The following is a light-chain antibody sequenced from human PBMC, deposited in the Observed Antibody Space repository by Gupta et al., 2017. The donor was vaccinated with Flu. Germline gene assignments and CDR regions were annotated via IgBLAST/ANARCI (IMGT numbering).Light chain of an antibody. CDR2: DAS. J-gene: IGKJ5*01. V-gene: IGKV3-11*01. CDR1: QSISSY. CDR3: QQRTNGPPGVT. Sequence: DIVLTQSPATLSLSPGERATLSCRASQSISSYLAWFQQKPGQAPRLLVYDASNRAPGVPARFSGSGAETDFTLTISSREPEDFAVYYCQQRTNGPPGVTFGQGTRLEIK.